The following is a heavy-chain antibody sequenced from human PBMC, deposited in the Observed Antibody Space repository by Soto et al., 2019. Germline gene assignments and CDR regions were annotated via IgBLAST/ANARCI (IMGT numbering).Heavy chain of an antibody. CDR1: GGSISSGNYY. CDR3: ATMGTPATGLYYFDY. CDR2: ISYSGST. V-gene: IGHV4-30-4*01. D-gene: IGHD5-18*01. J-gene: IGHJ4*02. Sequence: PSETLSLTCTVSGGSISSGNYYWSGIRQPPGKGLEWIGFISYSGSTYYSLSLKSRVTISVDTSKNQFSLNLSFVTAADTAVYYCATMGTPATGLYYFDYWGQGTLVTSPQ.